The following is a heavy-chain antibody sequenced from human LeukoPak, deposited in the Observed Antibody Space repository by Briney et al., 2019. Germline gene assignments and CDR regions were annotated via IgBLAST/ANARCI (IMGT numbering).Heavy chain of an antibody. CDR1: GFTFSSYE. V-gene: IGHV3-48*03. Sequence: GGSLRLSCAASGFTFSSYEMNWVSQAPGKGLEWVSYISASGSTIYYADSVKGRFAISRDNAKNSLYLQMNSLRAEDTAVYYCARDRDRGAAAGRDYWGQGTLVTVSS. CDR2: ISASGSTI. CDR3: ARDRDRGAAAGRDY. D-gene: IGHD6-13*01. J-gene: IGHJ4*02.